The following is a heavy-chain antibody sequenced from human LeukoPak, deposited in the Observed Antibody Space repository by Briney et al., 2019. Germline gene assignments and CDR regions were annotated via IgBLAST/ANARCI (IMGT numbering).Heavy chain of an antibody. V-gene: IGHV4-4*07. D-gene: IGHD6-19*01. Sequence: SETLSLTCTVSGGSISSYYWSWIRQPAGKGLEWIGRIYTSGSTNYNPSLKSRVTMSVDTSKNQFSLKLSSVTAADTAVYYCARDGGSGWYKGLTYFDYWGQGTLVTVSS. CDR1: GGSISSYY. CDR3: ARDGGSGWYKGLTYFDY. CDR2: IYTSGST. J-gene: IGHJ4*02.